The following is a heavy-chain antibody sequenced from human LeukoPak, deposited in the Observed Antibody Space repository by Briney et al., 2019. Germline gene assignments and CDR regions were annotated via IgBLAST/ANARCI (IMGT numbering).Heavy chain of an antibody. CDR1: GGTFSSYA. CDR3: ARDCSSTSCYANPLGY. D-gene: IGHD2-2*01. Sequence: ASVKVSCKASGGTFSSYAISWVRQAPGRGLEWMGGIIPIFGTANYAQKFQGRVTITADESTSTAYMELSSLRSEDTAVYYCARDCSSTSCYANPLGYWGQGTLVTVSS. CDR2: IIPIFGTA. V-gene: IGHV1-69*13. J-gene: IGHJ4*02.